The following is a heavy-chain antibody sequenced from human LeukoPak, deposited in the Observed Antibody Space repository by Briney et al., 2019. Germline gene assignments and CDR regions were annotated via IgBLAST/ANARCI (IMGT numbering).Heavy chain of an antibody. J-gene: IGHJ6*03. Sequence: HPGGSLRLSCEGSGFTFSSYEMNWVRQAPGKGLEWVSYIHTGSSPTSYADSVKGRFTISRDNAKNSLYLQMNSLRAEDMAVYYCARVRSYFYYYYMDVWGKGTMVTVSS. CDR3: ARVRSYFYYYYMDV. D-gene: IGHD3-10*01. CDR1: GFTFSSYE. V-gene: IGHV3-48*03. CDR2: IHTGSSPT.